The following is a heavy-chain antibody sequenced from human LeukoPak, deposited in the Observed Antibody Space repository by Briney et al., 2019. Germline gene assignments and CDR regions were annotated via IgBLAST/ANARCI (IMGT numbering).Heavy chain of an antibody. Sequence: GGSLRLSCAASGFTFTTYWMHWVRQAPGKGLVWVSHINSDGSTTSYADSVKGRFTISRDNAKNTLYLQMNSLRAEDTAVYYCARDAVDTANAVWGQGTTVTVSS. J-gene: IGHJ6*02. V-gene: IGHV3-74*01. CDR1: GFTFTTYW. CDR3: ARDAVDTANAV. CDR2: INSDGSTT. D-gene: IGHD5-18*01.